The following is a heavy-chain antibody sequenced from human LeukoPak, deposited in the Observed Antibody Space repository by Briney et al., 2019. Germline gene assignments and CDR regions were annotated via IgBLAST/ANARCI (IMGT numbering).Heavy chain of an antibody. CDR1: GYSFPSYW. J-gene: IGHJ3*02. CDR2: IYPGDSDT. Sequence: GESLKISCKGSGYSFPSYWIGWVRQRPGKGLEWMGIIYPGDSDTRYSPSFQGQVTISADKSITTAYLQWNSLKASDTAMYYCARRGWLQADNAFDIWGQGTMVTVSS. V-gene: IGHV5-51*01. D-gene: IGHD5-24*01. CDR3: ARRGWLQADNAFDI.